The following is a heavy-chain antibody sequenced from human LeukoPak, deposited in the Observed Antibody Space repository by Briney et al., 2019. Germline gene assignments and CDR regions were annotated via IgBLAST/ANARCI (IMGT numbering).Heavy chain of an antibody. D-gene: IGHD6-19*01. V-gene: IGHV3-7*01. CDR1: GFTFSSYS. Sequence: PGGSLRLSCAASGFTFSSYSMNWVRQAPGKGLEWVANIKQDGSEKYYVDSVKGRFTISRDNAKNSLYLQMNSLRAEDTAVYYCAREQQWLGFDPWGQGTLVTVSS. CDR2: IKQDGSEK. CDR3: AREQQWLGFDP. J-gene: IGHJ5*02.